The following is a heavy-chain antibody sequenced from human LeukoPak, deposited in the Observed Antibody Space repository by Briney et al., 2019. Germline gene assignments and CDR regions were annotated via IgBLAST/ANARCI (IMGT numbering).Heavy chain of an antibody. V-gene: IGHV3-48*01. J-gene: IGHJ4*02. Sequence: GGSLRLSCAASGFTFSSYDMDWVRQAPGKGLEWVSYISGSSSTKYYADSVKGRFFISRDNAKNSLYLQMNSLRAEDTAVYYCARDLRYGLFDYWGQGTLVTVSS. CDR1: GFTFSSYD. CDR3: ARDLRYGLFDY. CDR2: ISGSSSTK. D-gene: IGHD5-18*01.